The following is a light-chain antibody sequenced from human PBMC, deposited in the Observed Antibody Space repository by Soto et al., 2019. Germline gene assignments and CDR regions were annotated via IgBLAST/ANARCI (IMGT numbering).Light chain of an antibody. Sequence: EIVLTQSPATLSSSACEGATLSFRASQSVSGYLAWYQQKPGKAPRLLIYDASNRATGIPSRFSGSGSGTDFTLTISSLEPEDFAVYYCQQRSNWPFTFGQGTRLEIK. J-gene: IGKJ5*01. CDR2: DAS. CDR3: QQRSNWPFT. V-gene: IGKV3-11*01. CDR1: QSVSGY.